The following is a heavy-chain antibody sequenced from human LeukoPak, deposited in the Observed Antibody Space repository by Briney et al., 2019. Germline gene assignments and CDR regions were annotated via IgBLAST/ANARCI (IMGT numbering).Heavy chain of an antibody. D-gene: IGHD3-10*01. CDR1: GGSICSYY. CDR2: IYYSGST. J-gene: IGHJ4*02. CDR3: ARVKVSYYGSGSYSALDY. Sequence: PSETLSLTCTVSGGSICSYYWSWIRQPPGKGLEWIGYIYYSGSTNYNPSLKSRVTISVDTSKNQFSLKLSSVTAADTAVYYCARVKVSYYGSGSYSALDYWGQGTLVTVSS. V-gene: IGHV4-59*01.